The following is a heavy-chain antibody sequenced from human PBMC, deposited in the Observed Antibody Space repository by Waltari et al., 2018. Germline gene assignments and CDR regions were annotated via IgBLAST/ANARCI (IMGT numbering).Heavy chain of an antibody. CDR2: IKQDGSEK. Sequence: EVQLVESGGGLVQPGGSLRLSCAASGFTFSSYWMSWVRQAPGKGLEWVANIKQDGSEKYYVDSVKGRFTISRDNAKNSLYLQMNSLRAEDTAVYYCARVAITFGGVIVISPHALFDYWGQGTLVTVSS. CDR1: GFTFSSYW. D-gene: IGHD3-16*02. J-gene: IGHJ4*02. CDR3: ARVAITFGGVIVISPHALFDY. V-gene: IGHV3-7*01.